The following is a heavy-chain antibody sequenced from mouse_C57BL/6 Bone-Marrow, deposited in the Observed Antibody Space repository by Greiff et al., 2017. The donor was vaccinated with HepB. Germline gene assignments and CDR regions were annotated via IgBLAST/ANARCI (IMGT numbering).Heavy chain of an antibody. V-gene: IGHV14-4*01. D-gene: IGHD2-4*01. CDR3: TTDDYDGDYYAMDY. Sequence: DVHLVESGAELVRPGASVKLSCTASGFNIKDDYMHWVKQRPEQGLEWIGWIDPENGDTEYASKFQGKATITADTSSNTAYLQLSSLTSEDTAVYYCTTDDYDGDYYAMDYWGQGTSVTVSS. J-gene: IGHJ4*01. CDR1: GFNIKDDY. CDR2: IDPENGDT.